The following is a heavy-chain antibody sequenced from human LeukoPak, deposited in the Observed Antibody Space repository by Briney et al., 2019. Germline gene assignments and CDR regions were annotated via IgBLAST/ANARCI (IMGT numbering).Heavy chain of an antibody. J-gene: IGHJ6*03. D-gene: IGHD3-22*01. CDR3: ARASYDSSGYYLPGNMYYYYYMDV. Sequence: NPSETLSLTCTVSGGSISSYYWSWLRQPPGKGLEWIGYIYYSGSTNYNPSLKSRVTISVDTSKNQFSLKLSSVTAADTAVYYCARASYDSSGYYLPGNMYYYYYMDVWGKGTTVTVSS. CDR2: IYYSGST. V-gene: IGHV4-59*01. CDR1: GGSISSYY.